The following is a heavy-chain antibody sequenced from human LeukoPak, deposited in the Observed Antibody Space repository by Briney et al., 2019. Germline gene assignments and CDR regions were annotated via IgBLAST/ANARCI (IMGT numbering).Heavy chain of an antibody. J-gene: IGHJ5*02. CDR1: GFIFDDYA. V-gene: IGHV3-9*01. Sequence: GGSLRLSCAASGFIFDDYAMHWVRHAPGKGLEWVSGISWNSGNIGYADSVKGRFTISRDNAKNSLYLQMNSLRAEDTAIYYCARDICGADCYALFGPWGQGTLVTVSS. CDR2: ISWNSGNI. CDR3: ARDICGADCYALFGP. D-gene: IGHD2-21*02.